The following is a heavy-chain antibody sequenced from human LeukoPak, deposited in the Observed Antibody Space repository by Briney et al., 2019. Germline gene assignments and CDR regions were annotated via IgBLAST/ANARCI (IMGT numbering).Heavy chain of an antibody. J-gene: IGHJ4*02. CDR2: IYPGDSDT. D-gene: IGHD2-8*02. CDR3: ARQTGAFDY. CDR1: GYSFTSYW. V-gene: IGHV5-51*01. Sequence: GESLKISCKGSGYSFTSYWIGWVRQMPGKGLEWMGIIYPGDSDTRYSPSFLGLVTISADKSITTAYLQWSSLMDSDTAMYYCARQTGAFDYWGRGTLVTVSS.